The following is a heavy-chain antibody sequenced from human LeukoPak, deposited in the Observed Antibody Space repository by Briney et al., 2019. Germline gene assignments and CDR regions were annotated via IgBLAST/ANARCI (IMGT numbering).Heavy chain of an antibody. V-gene: IGHV1-69*05. CDR2: IIPIFGTA. CDR3: ARAPTYYYDSSGYYFGY. Sequence: ASVKVSCKASGGTFSSYAISWVRQAPGQGLEWMGGIIPIFGTANYAQKLQGRVTMTTDTSTSTAYMELRSLRSDDTAVYYCARAPTYYYDSSGYYFGYWGQGTLVTVSS. J-gene: IGHJ4*02. CDR1: GGTFSSYA. D-gene: IGHD3-22*01.